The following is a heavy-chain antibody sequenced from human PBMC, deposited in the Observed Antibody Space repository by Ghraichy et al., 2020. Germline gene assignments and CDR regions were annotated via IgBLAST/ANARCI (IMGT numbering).Heavy chain of an antibody. D-gene: IGHD6-13*01. CDR1: GFTFDDYA. CDR3: AKDNGHSPPYSIEQAAFDI. CDR2: ISWNSGSI. J-gene: IGHJ3*02. Sequence: GGSLRLSCAASGFTFDDYAMHWVRQAPGKGLEWVSGISWNSGSIGYADSVKGRFTISRDNAKNSLYLQMNSLRAEDTALYYCAKDNGHSPPYSIEQAAFDIWGQGTMVTVSS. V-gene: IGHV3-9*01.